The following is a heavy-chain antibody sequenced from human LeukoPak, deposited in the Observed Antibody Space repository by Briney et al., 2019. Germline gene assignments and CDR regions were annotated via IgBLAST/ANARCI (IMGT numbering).Heavy chain of an antibody. CDR3: ATGGGSYLRPFDY. J-gene: IGHJ4*02. D-gene: IGHD1-26*01. Sequence: ASVKVSCKASGYTFTSRGISWVRQAPGQGLEWMGWISAYNGNTNYAQKLQGRVTMTEDTSTDTAYMELSSLRSEDTAVYYCATGGGSYLRPFDYWGQGTLVTASS. V-gene: IGHV1-18*01. CDR2: ISAYNGNT. CDR1: GYTFTSRG.